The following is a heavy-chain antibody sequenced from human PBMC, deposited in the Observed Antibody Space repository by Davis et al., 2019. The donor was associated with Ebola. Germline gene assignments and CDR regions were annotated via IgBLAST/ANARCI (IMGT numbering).Heavy chain of an antibody. V-gene: IGHV3-23*01. D-gene: IGHD2-21*02. CDR3: ARDWGDSLPGYYYGMDV. CDR2: LGTSADT. J-gene: IGHJ6*02. CDR1: GFIFSSYV. Sequence: LSLTCAASGFIFSSYVMSWVRQAPGKGLEWVSTLGTSADTYYADSVKGRFTISRDNSKNTLYLQMNSLRAEDTAVYYCARDWGDSLPGYYYGMDVWGQGTTVTVSS.